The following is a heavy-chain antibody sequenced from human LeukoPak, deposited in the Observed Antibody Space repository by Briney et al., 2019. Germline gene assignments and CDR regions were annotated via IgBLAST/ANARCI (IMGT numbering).Heavy chain of an antibody. Sequence: GGSLRLSCAASGFTVSSNYMSWVRQAPGKGLEWVSVIYSGGSTYYADSVKGRFTISRDNAQNSLYLQMNSLRAEDTAVYYCARDRTTVTPYYFDYWGQGTLVTVSS. J-gene: IGHJ4*02. CDR2: IYSGGST. CDR3: ARDRTTVTPYYFDY. CDR1: GFTVSSNY. D-gene: IGHD4-17*01. V-gene: IGHV3-66*01.